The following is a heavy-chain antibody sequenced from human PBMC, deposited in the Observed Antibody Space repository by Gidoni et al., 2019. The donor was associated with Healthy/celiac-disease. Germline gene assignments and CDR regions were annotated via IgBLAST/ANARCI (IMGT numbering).Heavy chain of an antibody. CDR3: ARGYYYDSSGYFVSAFDI. V-gene: IGHV4-39*01. J-gene: IGHJ3*02. CDR1: GGSISSSSYY. Sequence: QLQLQESGPGLVKPSETLSLTCTVSGGSISSSSYYWGWIRQPPGKGLEWIGSIYYSGSTYYNPSLKSRVTISVDTSKNQFSLKLSSVTAADTAVYYCARGYYYDSSGYFVSAFDIWGQGTMVTVSS. CDR2: IYYSGST. D-gene: IGHD3-22*01.